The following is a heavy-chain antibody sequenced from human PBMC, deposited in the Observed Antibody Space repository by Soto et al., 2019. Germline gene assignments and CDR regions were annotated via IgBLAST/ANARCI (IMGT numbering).Heavy chain of an antibody. CDR1: GFSLSTSGVG. CDR3: AHSRDLSPAPRDNNWFDP. CDR2: IYWNDDK. J-gene: IGHJ5*02. V-gene: IGHV2-5*01. Sequence: SGPTLVKPTQTLTLTCTFSGFSLSTSGVGVGWIRQPPGKALEWLALIYWNDDKRYSPSLKSRLTITKDTSKNQVVLTMTNMDPVDTATYYCAHSRDLSPAPRDNNWFDPWGQGTLVTVSS.